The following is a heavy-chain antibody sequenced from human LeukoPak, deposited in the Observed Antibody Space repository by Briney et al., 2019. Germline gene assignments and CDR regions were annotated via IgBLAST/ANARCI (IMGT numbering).Heavy chain of an antibody. CDR1: GFTFSSYG. CDR3: ARDKIVATPRTPFDY. D-gene: IGHD5-12*01. V-gene: IGHV3-30*02. Sequence: PGGSLRLSCAASGFTFSSYGMHWVRQAPGKGLEWVAFIRYDGSNKYHADSVKGRFTISRDNSKNTLYLQMNSLRAEDTAVYYCARDKIVATPRTPFDYWGQGTLVTVSS. J-gene: IGHJ4*02. CDR2: IRYDGSNK.